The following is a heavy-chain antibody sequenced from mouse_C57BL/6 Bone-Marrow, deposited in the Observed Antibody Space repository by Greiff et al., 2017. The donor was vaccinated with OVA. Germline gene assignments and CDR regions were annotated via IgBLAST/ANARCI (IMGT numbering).Heavy chain of an antibody. CDR1: GFTFSDYG. J-gene: IGHJ3*01. CDR3: ARDAY. V-gene: IGHV5-17*01. CDR2: ISSGSSTI. Sequence: EVHLVESGGGLVKPGGSLKLSCAASGFTFSDYGMHWVRQAPEKGLEWVAYISSGSSTIYYADTVKGRVTISRDNAKNTLFLQMTGLGAEDTAIYYCARDAYWGQGTLVTVSA.